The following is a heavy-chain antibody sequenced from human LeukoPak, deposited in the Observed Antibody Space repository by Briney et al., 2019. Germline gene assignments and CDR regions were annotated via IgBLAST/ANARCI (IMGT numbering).Heavy chain of an antibody. J-gene: IGHJ3*02. Sequence: PSQTLSLTCTVSGGSISSGDYYWSWIRQPPGKGLEWIGYIYYSGSTYYNPSLKSRVTISVDTSKNQFSLKLSSVTAADTAVYYCARSHDYDSSGYQNNDAFDIWGQGTMVTVSS. CDR1: GGSISSGDYY. CDR3: ARSHDYDSSGYQNNDAFDI. D-gene: IGHD3-22*01. V-gene: IGHV4-30-4*08. CDR2: IYYSGST.